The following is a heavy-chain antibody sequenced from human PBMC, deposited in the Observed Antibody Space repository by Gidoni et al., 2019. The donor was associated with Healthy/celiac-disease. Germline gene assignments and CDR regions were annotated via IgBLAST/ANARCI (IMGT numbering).Heavy chain of an antibody. CDR3: ARGTAVEGWLRY. V-gene: IGHV4-34*01. J-gene: IGHJ4*02. Sequence: QVQLQQWGAGLLKPSETLSLTCAVYGGSFSGYYWSWIRQPPGKGLEWIGEINHSGSTNYNPSLKSRVTISVDTSKNQFSLKLSSVTAADTAVYYCARGTAVEGWLRYWGQGTLVTVSS. CDR1: GGSFSGYY. CDR2: INHSGST. D-gene: IGHD6-19*01.